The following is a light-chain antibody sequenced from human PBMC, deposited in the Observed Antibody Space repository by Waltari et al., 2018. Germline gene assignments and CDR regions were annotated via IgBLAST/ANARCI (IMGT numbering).Light chain of an antibody. CDR3: QQYNDWPPWT. CDR2: GAS. Sequence: EIVMKQSPATLSVSPGERATLSCRASQSVSSTLAWYQQKPGQAPRLLIYGASTRATGIPARFSVSGSLTEFTLTISSMQSEDFAVYYCQQYNDWPPWTFGQGTKVEIK. V-gene: IGKV3-15*01. J-gene: IGKJ1*01. CDR1: QSVSST.